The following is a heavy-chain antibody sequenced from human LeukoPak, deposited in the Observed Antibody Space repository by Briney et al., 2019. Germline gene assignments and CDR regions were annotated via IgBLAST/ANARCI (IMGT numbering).Heavy chain of an antibody. CDR3: AKAVRAVTTSTLIDY. CDR2: ISYDGSNK. Sequence: GGSLRLSCAASGFTFSSYGMHRVRQAPGKGLEWVAVISYDGSNKYYADSVKGRFTISRDNSKNTLYLQMNSLRAEDTAVYYCAKAVRAVTTSTLIDYWGQGTLVTVSS. CDR1: GFTFSSYG. D-gene: IGHD4-17*01. V-gene: IGHV3-30*18. J-gene: IGHJ4*02.